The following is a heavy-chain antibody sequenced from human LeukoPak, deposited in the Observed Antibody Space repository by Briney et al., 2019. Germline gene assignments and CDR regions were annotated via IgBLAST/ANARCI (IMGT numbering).Heavy chain of an antibody. J-gene: IGHJ4*02. CDR1: GFTFSRYG. CDR2: IWYDGSNT. V-gene: IGHV3-33*06. D-gene: IGHD6-6*01. Sequence: PGGSLRLSCVASGFTFSRYGMHWVRQAPGKGLEWVAVIWYDGSNTYYADSVKGRFTISRDNSKNTLSLQMNSLRAEDTALYYCAKDEYTSSSAAGYWGQGTLVTVSS. CDR3: AKDEYTSSSAAGY.